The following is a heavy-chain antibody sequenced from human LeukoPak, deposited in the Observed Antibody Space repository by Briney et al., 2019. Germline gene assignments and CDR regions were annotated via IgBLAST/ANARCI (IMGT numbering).Heavy chain of an antibody. V-gene: IGHV4-59*01. CDR3: AREDPQTTVPEGMDV. CDR2: IYYSGTT. Sequence: SETLSLTCTVSGGSISYYYRSWIRQSPGKGLEWIGYIYYSGTTNYNPSLKSRVTISVDTSKNQFSLQLRSVTAADTAVYYCAREDPQTTVPEGMDVWGQGTTVTVSS. J-gene: IGHJ6*02. CDR1: GGSISYYY. D-gene: IGHD4-17*01.